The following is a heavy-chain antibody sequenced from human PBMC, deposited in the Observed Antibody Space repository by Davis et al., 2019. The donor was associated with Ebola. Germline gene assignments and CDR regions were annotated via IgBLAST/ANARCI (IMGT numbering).Heavy chain of an antibody. CDR1: GFTFDNYA. J-gene: IGHJ4*02. CDR2: ISLNGGST. CDR3: ARRYYGSGTYYKDY. V-gene: IGHV3-23*01. D-gene: IGHD3-10*01. Sequence: GESLKISCEASGFTFDNYAMGWVRQIPGKGLEWVSVISLNGGSTYYTDSVKGRFTVSRDNAKNSLYLQMNSLRAEDTAVYYCARRYYGSGTYYKDYWGQGTMVTVSS.